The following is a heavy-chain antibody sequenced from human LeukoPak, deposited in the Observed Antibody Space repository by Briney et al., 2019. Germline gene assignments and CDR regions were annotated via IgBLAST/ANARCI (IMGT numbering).Heavy chain of an antibody. V-gene: IGHV4-34*01. CDR3: ARGSNSGWRRPFDY. J-gene: IGHJ4*02. Sequence: PSETLSLTCAVYGGSFSGYYWSWIRQPPGKGLEWIGEINHSGSTNYNPSLKSRVTISVDTSKNQFSLKLSSVTAADTAVYYCARGSNSGWRRPFDYWGQGTLVTVSS. CDR2: INHSGST. CDR1: GGSFSGYY. D-gene: IGHD6-19*01.